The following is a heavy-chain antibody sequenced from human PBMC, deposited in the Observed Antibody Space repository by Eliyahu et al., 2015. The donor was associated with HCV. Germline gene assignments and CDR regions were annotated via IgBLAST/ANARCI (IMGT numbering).Heavy chain of an antibody. CDR1: GXTLSXYY. V-gene: IGHV3-11*01. CDR2: IGSSGNT. CDR3: ARGIGITAGVPDI. D-gene: IGHD6-13*01. Sequence: QVQLAESGXGLVXPGGSLRLSXAAXGXTLSXYYMSWIRXTPGKGLEWVSYIGSSGNTFYGDSVKGRFTISRDSARSSLNLQMSSLRAEDTAIYYCARGIGITAGVPDIWGQGTLVTVSS. J-gene: IGHJ4*02.